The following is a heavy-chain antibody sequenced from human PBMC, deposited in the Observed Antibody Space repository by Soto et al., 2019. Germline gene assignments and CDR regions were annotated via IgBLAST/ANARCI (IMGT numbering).Heavy chain of an antibody. D-gene: IGHD6-19*01. CDR2: IVLGNANT. CDR1: GFTFSSSA. J-gene: IGHJ5*02. CDR3: ATRIGNIGWYWLDT. V-gene: IGHV1-58*01. Sequence: QMHLVQSGPEVKRPGTSLKVSCKASGFTFSSSAVHWVRQARGQRLEWIGWIVLGNANTNYAQKFQERVTITRDMSTSTAYMELRSLTFEDTAVYYCATRIGNIGWYWLDTWGQGTLVTVSS.